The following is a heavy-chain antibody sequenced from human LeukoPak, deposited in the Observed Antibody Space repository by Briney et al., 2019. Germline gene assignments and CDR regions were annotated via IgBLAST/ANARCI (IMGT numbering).Heavy chain of an antibody. CDR1: GGSISSSSYY. CDR3: ARSRPIVVVVAATSNWFDP. CDR2: IYYSGST. J-gene: IGHJ5*02. D-gene: IGHD2-15*01. Sequence: SETQSLTCTVSGGSISSSSYYWGWIRQPPGKGLEWIGSIYYSGSTYYNPSLKSRVTISVDTSKNQFSLKLSSVTAADTAVYYCARSRPIVVVVAATSNWFDPWGQGTLVTVSS. V-gene: IGHV4-39*01.